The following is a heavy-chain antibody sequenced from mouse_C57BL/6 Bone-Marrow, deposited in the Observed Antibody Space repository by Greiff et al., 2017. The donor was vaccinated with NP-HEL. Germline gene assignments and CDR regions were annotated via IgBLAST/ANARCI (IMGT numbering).Heavy chain of an antibody. CDR2: ISSGRSTI. CDR3: ATLRGKKGFDY. D-gene: IGHD2-1*01. Sequence: EVMLVESGGGLVKPGGSLKLSCAASGFTFRDYGMHWVRQAPEKGLEWVAYISSGRSTIYYADPVKGRFHISRDNAKNTLFLQMTSVRSEDTAMYYCATLRGKKGFDYWGQGTTLTVSS. V-gene: IGHV5-17*01. J-gene: IGHJ2*01. CDR1: GFTFRDYG.